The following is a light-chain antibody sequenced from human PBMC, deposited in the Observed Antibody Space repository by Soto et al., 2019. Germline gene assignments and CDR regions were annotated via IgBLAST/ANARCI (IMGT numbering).Light chain of an antibody. CDR1: QGIGSW. J-gene: IGKJ4*01. CDR2: PAS. V-gene: IGKV1-12*01. Sequence: DIPMTQSPSFVSASIGDRVTITCRASQGIGSWLAWYQQVPGRAPRLLIFPASPFQSGVSSRFRGSGSGTDFTLTITSLQPEDCATYFCLQANNFPVTFGEGTKVEMK. CDR3: LQANNFPVT.